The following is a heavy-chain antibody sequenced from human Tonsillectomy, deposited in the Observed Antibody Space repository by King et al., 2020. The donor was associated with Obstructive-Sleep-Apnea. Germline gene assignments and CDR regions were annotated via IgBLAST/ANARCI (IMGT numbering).Heavy chain of an antibody. CDR1: GYSISSGYY. CDR2: IYHSGST. J-gene: IGHJ5*02. Sequence: QLQESGPGLVKPSETLSLTCTVSGYSISSGYYWGWIRQPPGKGLEWIGSIYHSGSTYYNPSLKSRVTISVDTSKNQFSLKLSPVTAADTAVYYCARDRSSSWYENNWFDPWGQGTLVTVSS. CDR3: ARDRSSSWYENNWFDP. D-gene: IGHD6-13*01. V-gene: IGHV4-38-2*02.